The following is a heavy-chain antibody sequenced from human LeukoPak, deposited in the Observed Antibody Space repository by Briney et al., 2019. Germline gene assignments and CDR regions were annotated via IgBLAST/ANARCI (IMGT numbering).Heavy chain of an antibody. CDR3: ATEVVGATTFGY. D-gene: IGHD1-26*01. CDR1: GGTFSSYA. J-gene: IGHJ4*02. CDR2: IIPIFGTA. V-gene: IGHV1-69*13. Sequence: SVKVSCKASGGTFSSYAISWVRQAPGQGLEWMGGIIPIFGTANYAQKFQGRVTITADESTSTAYMELSSLRSEDTAVYYCATEVVGATTFGYWGQGTLVTVSS.